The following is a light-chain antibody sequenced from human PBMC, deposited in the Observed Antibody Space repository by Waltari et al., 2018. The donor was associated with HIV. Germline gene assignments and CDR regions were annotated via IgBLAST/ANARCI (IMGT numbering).Light chain of an antibody. J-gene: IGKJ2*01. CDR1: PTVSNNY. CDR3: QQFGTSYT. Sequence: DIVLTQPPGTLPLSPGERATLSCRAGPTVSNNYLAWYQQKPGQSPRLLLYGASSRATGIPDRFSGSGSGTDFTLTISRLEPEDFAVYYCQQFGTSYTFGQGTKLEVK. V-gene: IGKV3-20*01. CDR2: GAS.